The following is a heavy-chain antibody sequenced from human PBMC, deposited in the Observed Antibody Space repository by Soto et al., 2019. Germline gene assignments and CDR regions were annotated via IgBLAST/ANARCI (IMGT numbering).Heavy chain of an antibody. CDR3: AGTYDPADY. D-gene: IGHD3-22*01. Sequence: ESGGGLVKPGGSLRLSCAASGISFSDYHMNWVRQAPGKGLEWVASISPSGRFINYADSVEGRFFISRDNTKNSLFLQMNSLRGEDTAVYYCAGTYDPADYWGQGPLVVVSS. CDR1: GISFSDYH. CDR2: ISPSGRFI. J-gene: IGHJ4*02. V-gene: IGHV3-21*01.